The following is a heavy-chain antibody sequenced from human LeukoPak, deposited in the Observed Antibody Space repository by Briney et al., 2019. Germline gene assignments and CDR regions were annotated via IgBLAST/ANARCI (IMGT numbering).Heavy chain of an antibody. CDR2: ISHSESA. CDR3: AREPIDRGAGGFDY. Sequence: KPSQTLSLTCTVSGGSISSGSYYWSWIRQPPGRGLEWIGYISHSESAYYSPSLESRITISVDRSKNQFSLKLSSVTAADTAVYYCAREPIDRGAGGFDYWGQGTLVTVSS. J-gene: IGHJ4*02. V-gene: IGHV4-30-2*01. D-gene: IGHD3-16*01. CDR1: GGSISSGSYY.